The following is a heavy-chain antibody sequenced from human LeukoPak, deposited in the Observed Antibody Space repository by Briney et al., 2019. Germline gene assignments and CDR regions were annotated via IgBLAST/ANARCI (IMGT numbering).Heavy chain of an antibody. D-gene: IGHD4-23*01. CDR2: IYYSGST. CDR3: AVVTTTTFDY. Sequence: PSETLSLTCTVSGGSISSYYWSWIRQPPGKGLEWIGSIYYSGSTYYNPSLRSRVTISVGTSKNQFSLKLSSVTASDTAVYYCAVVTTTTFDYWGQGTLVTVSS. V-gene: IGHV4-59*05. J-gene: IGHJ4*02. CDR1: GGSISSYY.